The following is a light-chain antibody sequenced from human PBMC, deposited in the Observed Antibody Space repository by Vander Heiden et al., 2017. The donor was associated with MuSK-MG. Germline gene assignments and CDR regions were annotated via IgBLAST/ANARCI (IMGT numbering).Light chain of an antibody. Sequence: QSALTQPPSVSGAPGPRVTMSCTGNNSNIGAGYDVHWYRQLPGTAPNLLIYADSKRPSGVPDRFSGSKSGTSASLAINGLLAEDEADYYCQYSDSRLSGRVFGGGTRLTVL. V-gene: IGLV1-40*01. CDR3: QYSDSRLSGRV. CDR2: ADS. CDR1: NSNIGAGYD. J-gene: IGLJ3*02.